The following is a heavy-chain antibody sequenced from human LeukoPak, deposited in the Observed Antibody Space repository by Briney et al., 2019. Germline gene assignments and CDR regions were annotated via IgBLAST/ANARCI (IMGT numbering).Heavy chain of an antibody. CDR2: INGDGSGT. D-gene: IGHD6-13*01. J-gene: IGHJ4*02. V-gene: IGHV3-74*01. CDR1: GFTFSSYW. CDR3: ARVGGSWFSDY. Sequence: GGSLRLSCAASGFTFSSYWMQWVRQAPGKGLVWVSRINGDGSGTSYADSVKGRFTISRDNAESTLYLQMNSLRADDTAVYYCARVGGSWFSDYWGQGTLVTVSS.